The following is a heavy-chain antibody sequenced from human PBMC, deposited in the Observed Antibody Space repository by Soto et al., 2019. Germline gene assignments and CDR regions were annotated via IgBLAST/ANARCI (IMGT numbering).Heavy chain of an antibody. D-gene: IGHD4-17*01. CDR1: GGSISSYY. Sequence: SETLSLTCTVSGGSISSYYWSWIRQPPGKGLEWIGYIYYSGSTNYNPSLKSRVTISVDTSKNQFSLKLSSVTAADTAVYYCARDVRTDYGGNSYYYYMDVWGKGTTVTVSS. CDR3: ARDVRTDYGGNSYYYYMDV. V-gene: IGHV4-59*01. J-gene: IGHJ6*03. CDR2: IYYSGST.